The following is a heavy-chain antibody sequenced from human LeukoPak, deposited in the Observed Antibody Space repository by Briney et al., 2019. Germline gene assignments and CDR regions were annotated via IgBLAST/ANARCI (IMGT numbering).Heavy chain of an antibody. Sequence: SETLSLTCAVYGGSFSGYYWSWIRQPPGKGLEWIGEINHSGSTNYNPSLKSRVTISVDKSKNQFSLKLSSVTAADTAVYYCARDRGDTTVIDYWGQGTLVTVSS. D-gene: IGHD4-17*01. CDR1: GGSFSGYY. CDR3: ARDRGDTTVIDY. J-gene: IGHJ4*02. V-gene: IGHV4-34*01. CDR2: INHSGST.